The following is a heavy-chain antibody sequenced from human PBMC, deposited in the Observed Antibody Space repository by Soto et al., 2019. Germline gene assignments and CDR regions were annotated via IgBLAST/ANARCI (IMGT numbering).Heavy chain of an antibody. CDR3: ATSLSGWHACVY. D-gene: IGHD6-19*01. V-gene: IGHV3-30-3*01. Sequence: PGGSLRLSCAASGFTFSSYAMHWVRQAPGKGLEWVAVISYDGSNKYYADSVKGRFTISRDNSKNTLYLQMNSLRAEDTAVYYCATSLSGWHACVYWGQGTLVTVSS. CDR2: ISYDGSNK. J-gene: IGHJ4*02. CDR1: GFTFSSYA.